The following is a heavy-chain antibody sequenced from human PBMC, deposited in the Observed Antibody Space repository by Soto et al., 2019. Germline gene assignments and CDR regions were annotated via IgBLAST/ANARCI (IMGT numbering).Heavy chain of an antibody. Sequence: SETLSLTCTVSGASISGFYCSWIRKSAGKGLEWIGRIYATGTTNYNPSLKSRVMMSVDTSKKQFSLKLRSVTAADTAVYYCVRDGTKTLRDWFDPWGQGISVTVSS. J-gene: IGHJ5*02. CDR1: GASISGFY. V-gene: IGHV4-4*07. CDR3: VRDGTKTLRDWFDP. CDR2: IYATGTT. D-gene: IGHD1-1*01.